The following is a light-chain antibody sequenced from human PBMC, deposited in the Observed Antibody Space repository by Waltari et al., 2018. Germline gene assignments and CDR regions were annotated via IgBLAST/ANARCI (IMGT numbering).Light chain of an antibody. V-gene: IGKV4-1*01. CDR2: WAS. J-gene: IGKJ3*01. CDR3: HQYFNTPFT. Sequence: DIVMTQSPDSLAVSLGERATINCRSSRSVLYNSNNNNYLAWYQQKPGQPPKLLIYWASTRECGVPDRFNGSGSGTDFTLTISSLQAEDVAVYYCHQYFNTPFTFGPGTKVDIK. CDR1: RSVLYNSNNNNY.